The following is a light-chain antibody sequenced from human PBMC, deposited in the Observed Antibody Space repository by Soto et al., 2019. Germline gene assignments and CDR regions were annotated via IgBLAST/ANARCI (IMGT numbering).Light chain of an antibody. Sequence: ESVLTQSPVTLSLSPGERSTLSFMASESVSRNLAWYQQKPGQAPRLLIYDASTRATGIPDRFSGGGSGTEFTLTISSLQSEDFVVYYCQQYNSWPPITFGQGTRLEIK. CDR2: DAS. V-gene: IGKV3-15*01. CDR3: QQYNSWPPIT. J-gene: IGKJ5*01. CDR1: ESVSRN.